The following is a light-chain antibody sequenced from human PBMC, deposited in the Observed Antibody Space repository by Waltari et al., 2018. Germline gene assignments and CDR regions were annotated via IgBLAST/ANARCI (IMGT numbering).Light chain of an antibody. CDR1: QSVSSN. J-gene: IGKJ1*01. V-gene: IGKV3-15*01. CDR2: GAS. Sequence: EIVIQQSPATLPVSQWERATLSCRASQSVSSNLAWYQQKPGQAPRLLIYGASTRATGVPARFSGSGSGTEFTLTIRSLQSEDYAVYYCQQYNNWPPWTFGQGTKVEIK. CDR3: QQYNNWPPWT.